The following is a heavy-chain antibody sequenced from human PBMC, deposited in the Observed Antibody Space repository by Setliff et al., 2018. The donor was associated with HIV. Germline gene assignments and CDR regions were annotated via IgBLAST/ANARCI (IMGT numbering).Heavy chain of an antibody. Sequence: ASVKVSCKASGYTFTGWYMHWVRQAPGQGLEWMGWINPNSGATNYAQKFQGRVTMTRDTSISTAYMELSRLRSDDTAMHYCATDPGYSSTWYSESLQHWGQGTVVTVSS. CDR1: GYTFTGWY. CDR3: ATDPGYSSTWYSESLQH. CDR2: INPNSGAT. V-gene: IGHV1-2*02. J-gene: IGHJ1*01. D-gene: IGHD6-13*01.